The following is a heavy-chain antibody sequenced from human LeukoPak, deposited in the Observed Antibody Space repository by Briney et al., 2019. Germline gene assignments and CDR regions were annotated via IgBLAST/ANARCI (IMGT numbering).Heavy chain of an antibody. J-gene: IGHJ6*02. Sequence: PGESLRLSCAASGFTFSSYAMSWVRQAPGKGLEWVSYISSSSSYTNYADSVKGRFTISRDNAKNSLYLQMNSLRAEDSAVYYCARDLRWSGSVSSYGMAVWAKGPRSPSP. D-gene: IGHD6-25*01. CDR3: ARDLRWSGSVSSYGMAV. CDR1: GFTFSSYA. CDR2: ISSSSSYT. V-gene: IGHV3-21*05.